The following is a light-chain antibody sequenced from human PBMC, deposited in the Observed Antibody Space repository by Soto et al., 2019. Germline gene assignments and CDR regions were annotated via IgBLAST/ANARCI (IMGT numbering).Light chain of an antibody. CDR2: EGS. CDR3: SSYAGIRTYV. CDR1: SSDVGSYDF. V-gene: IGLV2-23*01. J-gene: IGLJ1*01. Sequence: QSVLTQPASVSGSPGQSITISCTGTSSDVGSYDFVSWYQQHPGKAPKLLIYEGSKRPSGVSDRFSGSKSGNTASLTISGLQAEDEADYHCSSYAGIRTYVFGSRTKVTVL.